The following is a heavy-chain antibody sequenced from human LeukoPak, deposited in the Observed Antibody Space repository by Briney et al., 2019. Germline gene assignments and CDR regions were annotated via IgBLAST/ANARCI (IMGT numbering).Heavy chain of an antibody. J-gene: IGHJ4*02. V-gene: IGHV4-34*01. D-gene: IGHD6-13*01. CDR3: ARERAAAGPDY. CDR2: INHSGST. CDR1: GGSFSGYY. Sequence: SETLSLTCAVYGGSFSGYYWSWIRQPPGKGLEWIGEINHSGSTNYNPSLKSRVAISVDTPKNQFSLKLSSVTAADTAVYYCARERAAAGPDYWGQGTLVTVSS.